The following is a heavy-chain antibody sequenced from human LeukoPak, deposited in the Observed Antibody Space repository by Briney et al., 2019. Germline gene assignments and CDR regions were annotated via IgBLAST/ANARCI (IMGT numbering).Heavy chain of an antibody. V-gene: IGHV4-4*07. CDR2: IYTSGST. CDR3: ASTTVTGGWFDP. CDR1: GGSISSYY. J-gene: IGHJ5*02. D-gene: IGHD4-11*01. Sequence: PSETLSLTCTVSGGSISSYYWSWIRQPAGKGLEWIGRIYTSGSTNYNPPLKSRVTMSVDTSKNQFSLKLSSVTAADTAVYYCASTTVTGGWFDPWGQGTLVTVSS.